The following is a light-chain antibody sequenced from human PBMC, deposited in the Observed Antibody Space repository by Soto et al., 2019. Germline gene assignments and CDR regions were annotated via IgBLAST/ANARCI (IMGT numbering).Light chain of an antibody. CDR1: QDIRND. CDR2: AAS. Sequence: AIQMTQSPSSLSASVGDRVTITCRASQDIRNDLGWYQQKPVKAPKILINAASNLQSGVPSRFSGSGSGTEFTLTISSLQPEDFATYYCLQDYNYPRTFGQGTRVDVK. V-gene: IGKV1-6*02. CDR3: LQDYNYPRT. J-gene: IGKJ1*01.